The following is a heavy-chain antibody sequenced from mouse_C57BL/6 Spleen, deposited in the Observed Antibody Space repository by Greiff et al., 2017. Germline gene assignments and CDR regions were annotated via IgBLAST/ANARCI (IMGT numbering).Heavy chain of an antibody. CDR2: FYPGSGSI. V-gene: IGHV1-62-2*01. CDR3: ARPHDGFGFAY. CDR1: GYTFTEYT. J-gene: IGHJ3*01. Sequence: QVHVKQSGAELVKPGASVKLSCKASGYTFTEYTIHWVKQRAGQGLEWIGWFYPGSGSIKYNEKFKDKATLTADKASSTVYMELSRLTSEDSAVYFCARPHDGFGFAYWGQGTLVTVSA. D-gene: IGHD2-2*01.